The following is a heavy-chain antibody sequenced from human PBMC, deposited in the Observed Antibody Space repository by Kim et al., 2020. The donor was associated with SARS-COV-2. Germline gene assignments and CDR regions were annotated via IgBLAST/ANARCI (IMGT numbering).Heavy chain of an antibody. CDR3: VRDLREDNSDRVF. J-gene: IGHJ4*02. Sequence: ASVKVSCKTSGYMFNEYYLHWVRQVPGKGLEWMGRINPNGGITDYPENFRGRVNMVTDRSISTGYMEVTGLTADDTAVYYCVRDLREDNSDRVFWGQGSLVIVSS. CDR1: GYMFNEYY. V-gene: IGHV1-2*06. CDR2: INPNGGIT. D-gene: IGHD3-22*01.